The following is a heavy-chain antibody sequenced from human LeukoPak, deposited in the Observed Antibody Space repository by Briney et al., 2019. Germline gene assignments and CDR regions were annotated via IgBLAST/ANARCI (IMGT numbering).Heavy chain of an antibody. CDR2: IYYSGST. CDR3: ARDVRNGIIDY. D-gene: IGHD1-1*01. J-gene: IGHJ4*02. CDR1: GGSISSYY. Sequence: SETLSLTCTVSGGSISSYYWSWIQQPPGKGLEWIGYIYYSGSTNYNPSLKSRVTISVDTSKNQFSLKLSSVTAADTAVYYCARDVRNGIIDYWGQGTLVTVSS. V-gene: IGHV4-59*12.